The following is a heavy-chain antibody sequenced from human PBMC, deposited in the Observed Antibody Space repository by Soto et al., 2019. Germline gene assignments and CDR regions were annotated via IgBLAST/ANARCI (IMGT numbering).Heavy chain of an antibody. D-gene: IGHD3-3*01. V-gene: IGHV1-46*01. Sequence: ASVKVSCKASGYTFTSYYMHWVRQAPGQGLEWMGIINPSGGSTSYAQKFQGRVTMTRDTSTSTVYMELSSLRSEDTAVYYCARDKSTGFLERSIYYYYGMEVWGQGTTVNLSS. CDR3: ARDKSTGFLERSIYYYYGMEV. J-gene: IGHJ6*01. CDR1: GYTFTSYY. CDR2: INPSGGST.